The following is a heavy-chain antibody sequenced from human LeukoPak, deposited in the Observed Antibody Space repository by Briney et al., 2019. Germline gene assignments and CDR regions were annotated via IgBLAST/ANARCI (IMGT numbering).Heavy chain of an antibody. CDR2: IKQDGSEK. CDR1: GFTFSTYW. J-gene: IGHJ3*02. D-gene: IGHD2-2*01. V-gene: IGHV3-7*01. CDR3: ARDRCRYCSSTSDAFDI. Sequence: PGGSLRLSCAASGFTFSTYWMSWVRQAPGKGLEWVANIKQDGSEKYYVDSVKGRFTISRDNAKNSLYLQMSSLRADDTAVYYCARDRCRYCSSTSDAFDIWGQGTMVTVSS.